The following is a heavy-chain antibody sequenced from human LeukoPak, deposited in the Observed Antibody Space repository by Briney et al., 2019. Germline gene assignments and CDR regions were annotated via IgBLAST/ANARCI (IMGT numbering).Heavy chain of an antibody. Sequence: SVKVSCKASGFTFTSSAMQWLRQARGQRLEWIGWIVVGSGNTNYAQKFQERVTITRDMSTSTAYMELSSLRSEDTAVYYCAAALLRYSGYDSYFDYWGQGTLVTVSS. V-gene: IGHV1-58*02. J-gene: IGHJ4*02. CDR2: IVVGSGNT. CDR3: AAALLRYSGYDSYFDY. CDR1: GFTFTSSA. D-gene: IGHD5-12*01.